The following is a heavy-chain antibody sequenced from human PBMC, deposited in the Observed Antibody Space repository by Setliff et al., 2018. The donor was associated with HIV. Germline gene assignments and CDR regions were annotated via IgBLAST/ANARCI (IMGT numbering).Heavy chain of an antibody. Sequence: ETLSLTCTVSGGSISSYFWSWVRQPPGKGLEWIGYIYYSGGTNYNPSLKSRVTMSVDTFKNQFSLKLSSVTAADTAVYYCARIYDYGSYYFDYWGQGTLVTVSS. CDR2: IYYSGGT. J-gene: IGHJ4*02. CDR1: GGSISSYF. CDR3: ARIYDYGSYYFDY. D-gene: IGHD4-17*01. V-gene: IGHV4-59*01.